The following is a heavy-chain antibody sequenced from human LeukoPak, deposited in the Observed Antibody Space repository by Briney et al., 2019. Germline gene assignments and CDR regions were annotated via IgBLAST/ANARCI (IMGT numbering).Heavy chain of an antibody. J-gene: IGHJ4*02. D-gene: IGHD3-16*01. CDR2: ISSDGTNI. V-gene: IGHV3-74*01. CDR1: GFTFKSYW. CDR3: ARDWGGSGPTSHDY. Sequence: GGSLTLSCAASGFTFKSYWMHWVRQVPGRGPVWVSRISSDGTNIRYADSVKGRFTISRGNAKNTLYLQMNSLRAEDTAVYYCARDWGGSGPTSHDYWGQGTLVTVSS.